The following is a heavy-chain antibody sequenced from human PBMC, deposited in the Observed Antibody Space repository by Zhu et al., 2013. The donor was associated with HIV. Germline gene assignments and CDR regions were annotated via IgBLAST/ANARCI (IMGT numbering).Heavy chain of an antibody. CDR3: AREMGNGYNYYYYYGMDV. CDR1: GGTFSSYA. D-gene: IGHD5-12*01. Sequence: QVQLVQSGAEVKKPGSSVKVSCKASGGTFSSYAISWVRQAPGQGLEWMGGIIPIFGTANYAQKFQGRVTITADESTSTAYMELSSLRSEDTAVYYCAREMGNGYNYYYYYGMDVWGQGPRSPSP. V-gene: IGHV1-69*01. J-gene: IGHJ6*02. CDR2: IIPIFGTA.